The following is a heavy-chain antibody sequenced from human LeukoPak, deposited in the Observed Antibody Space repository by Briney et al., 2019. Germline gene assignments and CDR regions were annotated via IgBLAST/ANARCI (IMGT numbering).Heavy chain of an antibody. CDR1: GGSISSYY. V-gene: IGHV4-4*07. D-gene: IGHD2/OR15-2a*01. Sequence: SETLSLTCTVSGGSISSYYWSWIRQPAGKGVEWIGRIYTSGSTNYNPSLKSRVTMSVDTSKNQFSLKLSSVTAADTAVYYCARDRAPGEGLFYWFDPWGQGTLVTVSS. CDR2: IYTSGST. J-gene: IGHJ5*02. CDR3: ARDRAPGEGLFYWFDP.